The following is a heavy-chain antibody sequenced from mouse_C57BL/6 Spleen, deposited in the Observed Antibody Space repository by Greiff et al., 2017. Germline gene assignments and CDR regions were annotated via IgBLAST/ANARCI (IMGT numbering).Heavy chain of an antibody. D-gene: IGHD2-4*01. CDR1: GYAFSSSW. V-gene: IGHV1-82*01. Sequence: VKLQESGPELVKPGASVKISCKASGYAFSSSWMNWVKQRPGKGLEWIGRIYPGDGDTNYNGKFKGKATLTADKSSSTAYMQLSSLTSEDSAVYFCAREDDYGVPFAYWGQGTLVTVSA. J-gene: IGHJ3*01. CDR3: AREDDYGVPFAY. CDR2: IYPGDGDT.